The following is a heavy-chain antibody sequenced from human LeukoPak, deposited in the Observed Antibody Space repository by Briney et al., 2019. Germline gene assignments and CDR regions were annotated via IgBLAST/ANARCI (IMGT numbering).Heavy chain of an antibody. D-gene: IGHD5-24*01. J-gene: IGHJ4*02. CDR2: ISTTGGYT. Sequence: GGSLRLSCVGSGFSFSTYDMGWVRQTPGKGLEWVSAISTTGGYTEDADSVKGRFTISRDNSQNTLFLQMHSLRAEDTAVSYCAKKPATIKFPFDIWGQGTLVTVSP. CDR3: AKKPATIKFPFDI. V-gene: IGHV3-23*01. CDR1: GFSFSTYD.